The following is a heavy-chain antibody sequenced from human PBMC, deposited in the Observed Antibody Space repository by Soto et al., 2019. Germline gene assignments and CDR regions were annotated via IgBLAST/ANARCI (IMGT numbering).Heavy chain of an antibody. V-gene: IGHV3-23*01. CDR2: VSAGGTST. J-gene: IGHJ4*02. CDR1: GFTFSTYA. D-gene: IGHD4-17*01. CDR3: ARGTYGDYDL. Sequence: EVQLLESGGGLVQPGGSLRLSCAASGFTFSTYAMSWVRQAPEKGLEWVSAVSAGGTSTYYAVSLEGRFTIYRDNSKNILFLQMDTLRADDTALYYCARGTYGDYDLWGQGTLVTVSS.